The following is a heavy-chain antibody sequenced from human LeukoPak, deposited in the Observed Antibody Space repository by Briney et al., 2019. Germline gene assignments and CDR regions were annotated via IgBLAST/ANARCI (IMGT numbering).Heavy chain of an antibody. CDR1: GGSISSYY. V-gene: IGHV4-59*01. D-gene: IGHD4-17*01. CDR3: ARVGVTTSYYYYYYYMDV. CDR2: IYYSGST. J-gene: IGHJ6*03. Sequence: PSETLSLTCTVSGGSISSYYWSWIRQPPGKGLEWIGYIYYSGSTNYNPSLKSRVTISVDTSKNQFSLKLSSVTAADTAVYYCARVGVTTSYYYYYYYMDVWGKRTTVTVSS.